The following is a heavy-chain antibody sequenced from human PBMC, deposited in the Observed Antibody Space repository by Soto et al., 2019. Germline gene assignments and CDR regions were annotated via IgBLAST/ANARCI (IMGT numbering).Heavy chain of an antibody. Sequence: GGSLRLSCAASGFTFSSDAMSWVRQAPGKGLEWVSAISGSGGSTYYADSVKGRFTISRDNSKNTLYLQMNSLRAEDTAVYYCATKVGLKVVAAAIMNWFDPWSQGT. V-gene: IGHV3-23*01. CDR1: GFTFSSDA. D-gene: IGHD2-2*01. CDR3: ATKVGLKVVAAAIMNWFDP. J-gene: IGHJ5*02. CDR2: ISGSGGST.